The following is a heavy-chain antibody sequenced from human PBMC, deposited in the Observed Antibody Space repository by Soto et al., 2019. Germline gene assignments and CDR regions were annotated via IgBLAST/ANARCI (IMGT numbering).Heavy chain of an antibody. J-gene: IGHJ4*02. CDR3: ARGVYSYGSDY. CDR2: IYYSGST. CDR1: GGSISSYY. Sequence: QVQLQESGPGLVKPSETLSLTCTVSGGSISSYYWSWIRQPPGKGLEWIGYIYYSGSTNYNPSLTSRVTISVDTSKNQFSLKLSSVTAADTAVYYCARGVYSYGSDYWGQGTLVTVSS. V-gene: IGHV4-59*01. D-gene: IGHD5-18*01.